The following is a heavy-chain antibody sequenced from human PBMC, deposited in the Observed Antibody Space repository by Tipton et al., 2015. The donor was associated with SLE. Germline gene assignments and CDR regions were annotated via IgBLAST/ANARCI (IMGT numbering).Heavy chain of an antibody. J-gene: IGHJ3*02. V-gene: IGHV4-61*09. Sequence: TLSLTCTVSGCSISSGSYFWGWIRQPPGKGLEWVVHIYRRGNTNYNPSLKSRVTISVDTSNNQFSLKLNSVTAADTAVYYCARKQWFGELSAFDIWGQGTMVTVSS. CDR3: ARKQWFGELSAFDI. D-gene: IGHD3-10*01. CDR1: GCSISSGSYF. CDR2: IYRRGNT.